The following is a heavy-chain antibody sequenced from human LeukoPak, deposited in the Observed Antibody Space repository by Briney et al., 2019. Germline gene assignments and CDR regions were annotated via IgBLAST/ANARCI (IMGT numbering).Heavy chain of an antibody. J-gene: IGHJ3*02. CDR1: GGTFSSYA. D-gene: IGHD4-11*01. CDR2: IIPILGTA. CDR3: ATAADSNLRTSAFDI. Sequence: SVRVSCKASGGTFSSYAISWVRQAPGQGLEWMGGIIPILGTANYAQKFQGRVTITTDESTSTAYMELSSLRSEDTAVYYCATAADSNLRTSAFDIWGQGTMVTVSS. V-gene: IGHV1-69*05.